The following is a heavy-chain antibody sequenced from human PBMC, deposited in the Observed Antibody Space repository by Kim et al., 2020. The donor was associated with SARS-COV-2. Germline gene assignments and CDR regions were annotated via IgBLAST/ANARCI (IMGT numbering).Heavy chain of an antibody. D-gene: IGHD6-13*01. CDR1: GFTFSDYY. CDR3: ATALYSSSWYGSDY. CDR2: ISSSSSYT. V-gene: IGHV3-11*06. Sequence: GGSLRLSCAASGFTFSDYYMSWIRQAPGKGLEWVSYISSSSSYTNYADSVKGRFTISRDNAKNSLYLQMNSLRAEDTAVYYCATALYSSSWYGSDYWGQGTLVTVSS. J-gene: IGHJ4*02.